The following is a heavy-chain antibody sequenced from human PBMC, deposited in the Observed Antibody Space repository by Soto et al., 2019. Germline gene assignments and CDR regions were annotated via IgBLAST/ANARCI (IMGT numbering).Heavy chain of an antibody. V-gene: IGHV3-30-3*01. D-gene: IGHD3-10*01. CDR2: ISYDGSNK. Sequence: QVQLVESGGGVVQPGRSLRLSCAASGFTFSSYAMHWVRQAPGKGLEWVAVISYDGSNKYYADSVKGRFTISRDNSKNTLYLQMNSLRAEDTAVYYCARDGTGYGSGSYYPSDWGQGTLVTDSS. CDR1: GFTFSSYA. CDR3: ARDGTGYGSGSYYPSD. J-gene: IGHJ4*02.